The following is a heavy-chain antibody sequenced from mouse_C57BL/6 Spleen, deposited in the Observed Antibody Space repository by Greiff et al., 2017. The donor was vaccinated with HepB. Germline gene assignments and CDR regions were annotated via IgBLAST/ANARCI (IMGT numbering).Heavy chain of an antibody. J-gene: IGHJ2*01. Sequence: EVQLQQSGAELVKPGASVKLSCTASGFNIKDTYMHWVKQRPEQGLEWIGRIDPANGNPKYDPKFQGKATITADPSSHTADLQLSSRTSEDTAVYYGAGRNAWGQGTTLTGSS. CDR3: AGRNA. CDR2: IDPANGNP. V-gene: IGHV14-3*02. CDR1: GFNIKDTY.